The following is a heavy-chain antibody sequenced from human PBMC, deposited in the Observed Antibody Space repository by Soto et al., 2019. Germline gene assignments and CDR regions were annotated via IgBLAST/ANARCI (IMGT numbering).Heavy chain of an antibody. CDR2: ISYDGSNK. V-gene: IGHV3-30-3*01. J-gene: IGHJ2*01. CDR1: GFTFSSYA. CDR3: AIGLGL. Sequence: QVQLVESGGGVVQPGRSLRLSCAASGFTFSSYAMHWVRQAPGKGLEWVAVISYDGSNKYYADSVKGRFTISRDNSKNTLYLQMNSLRAEDTAVDYCAIGLGLWGRGTLVTVSS.